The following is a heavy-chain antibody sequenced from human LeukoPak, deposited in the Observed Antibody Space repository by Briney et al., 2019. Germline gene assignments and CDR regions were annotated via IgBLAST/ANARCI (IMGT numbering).Heavy chain of an antibody. CDR2: IYYSGST. V-gene: IGHV4-59*11. CDR3: AMGTGTTYYFDY. Sequence: SETLSLTCAVSGGSISSHYWSWIRQPPGKGLEWIGYIYYSGSTNYNPSLKSRVPISVETPKNQSSLKLSSVTAADTAVYYCAMGTGTTYYFDYWGQGTLVTVSS. J-gene: IGHJ4*02. CDR1: GGSISSHY. D-gene: IGHD1-7*01.